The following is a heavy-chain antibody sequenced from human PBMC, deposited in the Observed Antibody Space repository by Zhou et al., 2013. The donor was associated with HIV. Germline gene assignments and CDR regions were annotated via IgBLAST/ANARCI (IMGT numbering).Heavy chain of an antibody. CDR1: GGTFSSYA. CDR3: ARGNMEYCGGDCPVGY. J-gene: IGHJ4*02. Sequence: QVQLVQSGAEVKRPGSSVKVSCKASGGTFSSYAISWVRQAPGQGLEWMGRIIPILGIANYAQKFQGRVTITADKSTSTAYMELSSLRSEDTAVYYCARGNMEYCGGDCPVGYWGQGTLVTVSS. CDR2: IIPILGIA. D-gene: IGHD2-21*01. V-gene: IGHV1-69*04.